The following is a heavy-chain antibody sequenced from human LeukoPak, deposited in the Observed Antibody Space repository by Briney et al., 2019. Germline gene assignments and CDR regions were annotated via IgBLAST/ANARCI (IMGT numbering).Heavy chain of an antibody. D-gene: IGHD2-2*01. J-gene: IGHJ4*02. Sequence: PSETLSLTCTVSGGSISSSSYYWGWIRQPPGKGLEWIGSIYYSGSTYYNPSLKSRVTISVDTSKNQLSLKLSSVTAADTAVYYCARLPNRGYCSSTSCYYFDYWGQGTLVTVSS. CDR1: GGSISSSSYY. CDR2: IYYSGST. V-gene: IGHV4-39*01. CDR3: ARLPNRGYCSSTSCYYFDY.